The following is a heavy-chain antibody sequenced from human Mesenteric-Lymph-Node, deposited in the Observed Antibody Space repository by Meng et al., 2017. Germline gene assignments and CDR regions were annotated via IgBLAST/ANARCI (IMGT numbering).Heavy chain of an antibody. J-gene: IGHJ6*04. Sequence: GESLKISCAASGFTFSSYAMSWVRQAPGKGLEGVSAISGSGGSKYYADSVKGRFTISRDKSKNALYLQMNSLRAEDTAVYYCARIYSDWGEVTAYYYYYGMDIWGKGTTVTVSS. CDR3: ARIYSDWGEVTAYYYYYGMDI. V-gene: IGHV3-23*01. CDR1: GFTFSSYA. D-gene: IGHD7-27*01. CDR2: ISGSGGSK.